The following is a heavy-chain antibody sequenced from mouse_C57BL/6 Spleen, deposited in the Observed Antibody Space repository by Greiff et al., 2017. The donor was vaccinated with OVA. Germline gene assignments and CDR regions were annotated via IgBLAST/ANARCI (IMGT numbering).Heavy chain of an antibody. CDR2: INPSSGYT. J-gene: IGHJ2*01. Sequence: VQLQQSGAELAKPGASVKLSCKASGYTFTSYWMHWVKQRPGQGLEWIGYINPSSGYTKYNQKFKDKATLTADKSSSTAYMQLSSLTYEDSAVYDCARDNSCYVGYFGYWGQGTTLTVSS. CDR1: GYTFTSYW. D-gene: IGHD3-2*02. V-gene: IGHV1-7*01. CDR3: ARDNSCYVGYFGY.